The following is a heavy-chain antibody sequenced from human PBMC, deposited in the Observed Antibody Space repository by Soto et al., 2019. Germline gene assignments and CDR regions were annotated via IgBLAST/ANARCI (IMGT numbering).Heavy chain of an antibody. CDR2: INHSGST. Sequence: SETLSLTCAVYGGSFSGYYWSWIRQPPGKGLEWIGEINHSGSTNYNPSLKSRVTISVDTSKNQFSLKLSSVTAADTAVYYCARAPSYYYDSSGYYYPYYFDYWGQGTLVTVSS. D-gene: IGHD3-22*01. V-gene: IGHV4-34*01. CDR1: GGSFSGYY. CDR3: ARAPSYYYDSSGYYYPYYFDY. J-gene: IGHJ4*02.